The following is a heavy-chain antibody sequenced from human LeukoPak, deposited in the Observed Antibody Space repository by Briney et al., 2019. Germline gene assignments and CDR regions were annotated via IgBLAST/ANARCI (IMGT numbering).Heavy chain of an antibody. J-gene: IGHJ4*02. CDR2: ISGSGGST. V-gene: IGHV3-23*01. CDR1: GFTFSSYA. Sequence: PGGSLRLSCAASGFTFSSYAMSWVRQAPGKGLEWVSAISGSGGSTYYADSVKGRFTISRDNSKNTLYLQMNSLRAEDTAVYCCAKDEAPDIAARPYDYWGQGTLVTVSS. D-gene: IGHD6-6*01. CDR3: AKDEAPDIAARPYDY.